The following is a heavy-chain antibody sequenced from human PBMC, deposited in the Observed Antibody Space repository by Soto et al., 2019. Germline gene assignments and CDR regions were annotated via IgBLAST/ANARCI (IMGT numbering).Heavy chain of an antibody. D-gene: IGHD3-16*01. Sequence: PGGSLRLSCAASGFTLNDYWMRWVREAPGKGLVWVSRINSNGSSTAYADSVKGRFTISRDNAKNTLYLQMNSLRAEDTAIYYCARDLGGPDYWGQGTLVTVSS. CDR1: GFTLNDYW. V-gene: IGHV3-74*01. J-gene: IGHJ4*02. CDR2: INSNGSST. CDR3: ARDLGGPDY.